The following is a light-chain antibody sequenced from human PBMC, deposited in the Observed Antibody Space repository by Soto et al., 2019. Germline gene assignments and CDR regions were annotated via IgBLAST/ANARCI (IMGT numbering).Light chain of an antibody. CDR3: AAWDNSLVAVL. CDR1: SSNIGKSY. V-gene: IGLV1-51*01. Sequence: QLVLTQPPSVSAAPRQKVTISCSGSSSNIGKSYVSWYQQVPGTVPKLLIYENDKRPSGIPDRFSGSTSGTSATLVITGLQTGDEADYYCAAWDNSLVAVLFGGGTKLTVL. J-gene: IGLJ3*02. CDR2: END.